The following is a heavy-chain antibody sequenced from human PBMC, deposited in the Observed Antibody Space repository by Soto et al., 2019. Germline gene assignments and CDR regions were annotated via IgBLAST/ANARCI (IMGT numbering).Heavy chain of an antibody. J-gene: IGHJ6*02. CDR2: FDPEDGET. CDR3: ATPGGYSYGHAFYGMDV. D-gene: IGHD5-18*01. Sequence: ASVKVSCKVSGYTLTELSMHWVRQAPGKGLEWMGGFDPEDGETIYAQKFQGRVTMTEDTSTDTAYMELSSLRSEDTAVYYCATPGGYSYGHAFYGMDVWGQGTTVTVSS. CDR1: GYTLTELS. V-gene: IGHV1-24*01.